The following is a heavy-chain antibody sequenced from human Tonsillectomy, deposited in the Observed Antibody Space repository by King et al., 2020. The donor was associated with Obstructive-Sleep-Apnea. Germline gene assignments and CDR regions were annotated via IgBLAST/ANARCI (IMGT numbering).Heavy chain of an antibody. J-gene: IGHJ4*02. Sequence: VQLVESGAEVKKPGASVKVSCKASGYTFTSYGISWVRQAPGQGLEWMGWISAYNGNTNYAQKLQGRVTMTTDTSTSTAYMELRSLRSDDTAVYYCARGSRFKYCSSTSCSFDYWGQGTLVTVSS. V-gene: IGHV1-18*01. CDR2: ISAYNGNT. CDR3: ARGSRFKYCSSTSCSFDY. D-gene: IGHD2-2*01. CDR1: GYTFTSYG.